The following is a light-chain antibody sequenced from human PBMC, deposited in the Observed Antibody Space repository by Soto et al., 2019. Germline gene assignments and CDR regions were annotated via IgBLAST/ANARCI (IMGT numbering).Light chain of an antibody. V-gene: IGLV3-1*01. CDR2: QDS. CDR3: QAWDSTTAV. J-gene: IGLJ1*01. Sequence: SYELTQPPSVSVSPGQTASITCSGDKLGDKYAHWYQQKPGLSPLLVIYQDSRRPSGIPERFSGSNSGNSATLTISGTQAMDEADYYCQAWDSTTAVFGTGTKVTVL. CDR1: KLGDKY.